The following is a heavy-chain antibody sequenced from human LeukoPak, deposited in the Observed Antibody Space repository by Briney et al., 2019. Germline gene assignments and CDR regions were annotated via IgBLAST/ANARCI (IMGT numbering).Heavy chain of an antibody. CDR1: VDVITVYY. CDR2: IYYTGST. Sequence: SETLSLTCTVSVDVITVYYWSWSRQPPGKGLEWIGYIYYTGSTNYNPSLKNRVTISLGTSKSQLSLRLSSVPTATPPAYYCARDWSTTGWYSGDYWGQGILVTVSS. J-gene: IGHJ4*02. CDR3: ARDWSTTGWYSGDY. D-gene: IGHD6-19*01. V-gene: IGHV4-59*01.